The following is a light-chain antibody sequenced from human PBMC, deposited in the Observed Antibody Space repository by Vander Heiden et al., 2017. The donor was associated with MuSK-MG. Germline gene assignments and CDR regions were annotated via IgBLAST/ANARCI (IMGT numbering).Light chain of an antibody. CDR2: GAT. Sequence: IQMSQSPSSLSASVRDRVTITCRASQGFCNLLNWYQQKPGSAPKLLIYGATTLQSGVPSRFSGSGFGTVFSLTISSLQPEDFATYYCQQADSFPITFGQGTQLEIK. J-gene: IGKJ5*01. V-gene: IGKV1-12*01. CDR3: QQADSFPIT. CDR1: QGFCNL.